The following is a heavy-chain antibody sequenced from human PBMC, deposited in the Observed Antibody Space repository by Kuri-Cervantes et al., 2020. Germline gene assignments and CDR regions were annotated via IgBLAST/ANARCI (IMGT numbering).Heavy chain of an antibody. CDR2: ISSSSSYI. J-gene: IGHJ4*02. CDR1: GFTFSTYS. D-gene: IGHD2-15*01. V-gene: IGHV3-21*01. Sequence: ETLSLTCAASGFTFSTYSMNWVRQAPGKGLEWVSSISSSSSYIYYADSVKGRFTISRDNSKNTLYLQTNSLRAEDTAVYYCAGLGYCSGGSCEGYFDYWGQGTLVTVSS. CDR3: AGLGYCSGGSCEGYFDY.